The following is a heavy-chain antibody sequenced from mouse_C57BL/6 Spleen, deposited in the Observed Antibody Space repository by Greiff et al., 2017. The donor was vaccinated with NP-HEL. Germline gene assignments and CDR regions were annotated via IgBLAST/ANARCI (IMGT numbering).Heavy chain of an antibody. CDR3: ARRGYYGNYDWFAY. D-gene: IGHD2-1*01. CDR2: IDPSDSET. V-gene: IGHV1-52*01. J-gene: IGHJ3*01. CDR1: GYTFTSYW. Sequence: QVQLQQPGAELVRPGSSVKLSCKASGYTFTSYWMHWVKQRPIQGLEWIGNIDPSDSETHYNQKFKDKATLTVDKSSSTVYLELSRLTSDDSAVYYCARRGYYGNYDWFAYWGQGTLVTVSA.